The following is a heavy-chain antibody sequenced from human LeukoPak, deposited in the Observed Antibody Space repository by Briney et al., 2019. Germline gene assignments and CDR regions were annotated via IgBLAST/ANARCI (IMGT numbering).Heavy chain of an antibody. D-gene: IGHD3-10*01. J-gene: IGHJ3*02. CDR3: ARTGTWFGELRDAFDI. CDR1: GGSISSYY. Sequence: SSETLSLTCTVSGGSISSYYWSWIRQPPGKGLEWIGYIYYSGSTNYNPSLKSRVTISVDTSKNQFSLKLSSVTAADTAVYYCARTGTWFGELRDAFDIWGQGTMVTVSS. V-gene: IGHV4-59*12. CDR2: IYYSGST.